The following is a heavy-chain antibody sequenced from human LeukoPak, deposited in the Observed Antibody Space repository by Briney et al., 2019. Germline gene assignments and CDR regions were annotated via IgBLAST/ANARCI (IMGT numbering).Heavy chain of an antibody. Sequence: SESLSLTCAVSGGSFSSSTWWCWVRPPPGMGLGWIGKIYNSGSTNYTQSLKGRVTISVDKSKNQFSLKLSSVTAADTAMYYCARLRPNYEILPGDGGYGARETRVTVSS. J-gene: IGHJ4*02. CDR1: GGSFSSSTW. V-gene: IGHV4-4*02. CDR2: IYNSGST. CDR3: ARLRPNYEILPGDGGY. D-gene: IGHD3-9*01.